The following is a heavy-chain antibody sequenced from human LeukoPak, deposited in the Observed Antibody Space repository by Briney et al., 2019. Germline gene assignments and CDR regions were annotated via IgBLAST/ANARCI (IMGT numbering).Heavy chain of an antibody. CDR2: IYYSGST. D-gene: IGHD3-22*01. J-gene: IGHJ4*02. CDR1: GGSINSYY. Sequence: PSETLSLTCTVSGGSINSYYWSWIRQPPGKGLEWIGYIYYSGSTYYNPSLKSRVTISVDTSKNQFSLKLSSVTAADTAVYYCARAPGSGYYFYFDYWGQGTLVTVS. V-gene: IGHV4-59*06. CDR3: ARAPGSGYYFYFDY.